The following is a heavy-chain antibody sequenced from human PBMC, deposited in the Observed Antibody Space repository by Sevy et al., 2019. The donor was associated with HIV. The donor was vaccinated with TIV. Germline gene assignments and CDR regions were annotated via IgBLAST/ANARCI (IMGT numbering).Heavy chain of an antibody. D-gene: IGHD1-7*01. CDR2: AYPNSGGT. J-gene: IGHJ6*02. Sequence: ASVKVSCKASGYTFTGDYLHWVRQAPGQGLEWMGRAYPNSGGTNYARKFQGRVTMTRDTSISTAYMGLSRLRFDDTAVYYCARDGGGGTTNSGMDVWGQGTTVTVSS. V-gene: IGHV1-2*06. CDR3: ARDGGGGTTNSGMDV. CDR1: GYTFTGDY.